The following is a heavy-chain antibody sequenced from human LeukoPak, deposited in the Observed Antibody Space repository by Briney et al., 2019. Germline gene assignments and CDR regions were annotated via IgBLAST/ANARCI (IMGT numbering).Heavy chain of an antibody. V-gene: IGHV4-30-2*01. CDR3: ARDPDIVVVVAATPAPI. CDR1: GGSISSGGYS. D-gene: IGHD2-15*01. CDR2: IYHSGST. J-gene: IGHJ4*02. Sequence: SQTLSLTCAVSGGSISSGGYSWSWIRQPPGKGLEWIGYIYHSGSTYYNPSLKSRVTISVDRSKNQFSLKLSSVTAADTAVYYCARDPDIVVVVAATPAPIWGQGTLVTVSS.